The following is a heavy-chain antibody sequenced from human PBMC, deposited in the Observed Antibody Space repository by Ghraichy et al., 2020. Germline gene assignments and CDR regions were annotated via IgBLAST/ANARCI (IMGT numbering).Heavy chain of an antibody. J-gene: IGHJ4*02. CDR2: ISSSSSYI. D-gene: IGHD6-13*01. CDR1: GFTFSSYS. V-gene: IGHV3-21*01. CDR3: AGTIAAPFFY. Sequence: GGSLRLSCAASGFTFSSYSMNWVRQAPGKGLEWVSSISSSSSYIYYADSLKGRFTISRDNAKNSLYLQMNSLRAEDTAVHYCAGTIAAPFFYWGQGTLVTVSS.